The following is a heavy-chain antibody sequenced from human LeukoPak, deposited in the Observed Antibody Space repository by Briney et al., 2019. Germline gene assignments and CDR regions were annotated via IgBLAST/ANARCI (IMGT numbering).Heavy chain of an antibody. D-gene: IGHD6-6*01. CDR3: AKEGGRIAARPFDY. J-gene: IGHJ4*02. CDR1: GFTFSSYA. Sequence: GRSLRLSCAASGFTFSSYAMHWVRQAPGKGLEWVAVISYDGSNKYYADSVKGRFTISRDNSKNTLYLQMNSLRAEDTAVYYCAKEGGRIAARPFDYWGQGTLVTVSS. CDR2: ISYDGSNK. V-gene: IGHV3-30-3*01.